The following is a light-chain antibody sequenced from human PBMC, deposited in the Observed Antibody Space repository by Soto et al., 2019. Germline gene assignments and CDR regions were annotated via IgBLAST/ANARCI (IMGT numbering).Light chain of an antibody. CDR1: SSDVGSYNL. V-gene: IGLV2-23*01. CDR2: EGS. J-gene: IGLJ2*01. Sequence: QSALTQPASVSGSPGQSITISCTGTSSDVGSYNLVSWYQQHPGKAPKLMIYEGSKRPSGVSNRFSGSKSGNTASLTNSGLQAEDEADYYCCSYAGSSTHVVFGGGTQLTVL. CDR3: CSYAGSSTHVV.